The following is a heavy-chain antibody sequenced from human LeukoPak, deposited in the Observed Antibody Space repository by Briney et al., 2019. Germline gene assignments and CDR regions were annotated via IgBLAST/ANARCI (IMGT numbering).Heavy chain of an antibody. CDR2: SNAGNGNT. CDR3: ASVPRGTIIPYELPAGP. Sequence: GASVKVSCKASGYTFTSYAMHWVRQAPGQRLEWMGWSNAGNGNTKYSQEFQGRVTITRDTSASTAYMELSSLRSDDTAVYYCASVPRGTIIPYELPAGPWGQGTLVTVSS. D-gene: IGHD2-2*01. CDR1: GYTFTSYA. V-gene: IGHV1-3*02. J-gene: IGHJ5*02.